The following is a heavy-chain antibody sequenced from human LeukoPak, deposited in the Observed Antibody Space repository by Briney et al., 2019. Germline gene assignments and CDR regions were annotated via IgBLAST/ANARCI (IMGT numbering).Heavy chain of an antibody. CDR3: AKDSSTWGNLAGHFDS. Sequence: SETLSLTCTVPGGSIVSHYWNWIRQPAGRGLEWIGRFYASGTTNTSPSLKSRVTMSVDTSKNQFSLKLSSVTAADTAVYYCAKDSSTWGNLAGHFDSWGQGTLVTVSS. J-gene: IGHJ4*02. CDR1: GGSIVSHY. D-gene: IGHD6-13*01. V-gene: IGHV4-4*07. CDR2: FYASGTT.